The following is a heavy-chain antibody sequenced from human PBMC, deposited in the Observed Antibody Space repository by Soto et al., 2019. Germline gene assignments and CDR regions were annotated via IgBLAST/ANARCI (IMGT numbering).Heavy chain of an antibody. CDR3: ARKRGGWGYYYDSSGYYSNAFDI. D-gene: IGHD3-22*01. CDR1: GGSVSSGSYY. CDR2: IYYSGST. J-gene: IGHJ3*02. V-gene: IGHV4-61*01. Sequence: SETLSLTCTVSGGSVSSGSYYWSWIRQPPGKGLEWIGYIYYSGSTNYNPSLKSRVTISVDTSKNQFSLKLSSVTAADTAVYYCARKRGGWGYYYDSSGYYSNAFDIWGQGTMVTVSS.